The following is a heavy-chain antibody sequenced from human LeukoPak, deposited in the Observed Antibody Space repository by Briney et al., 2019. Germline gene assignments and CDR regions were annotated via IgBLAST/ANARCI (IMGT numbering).Heavy chain of an antibody. CDR3: ATTGYYYDSSGYFYYYYYMDV. CDR1: GGSISSSSYY. D-gene: IGHD3-22*01. J-gene: IGHJ6*03. Sequence: SETLSLTCTVSGGSISSSSYYWGWIRQPPGKGLEWIGSIYYSGSTYYNPSLKSRVTISVDTSKNQFSLKLSFVTAADTAVYYCATTGYYYDSSGYFYYYYYMDVWGKGTTVTVSS. CDR2: IYYSGST. V-gene: IGHV4-39*01.